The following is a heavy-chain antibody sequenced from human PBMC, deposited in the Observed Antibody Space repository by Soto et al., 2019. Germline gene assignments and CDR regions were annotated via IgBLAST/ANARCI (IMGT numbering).Heavy chain of an antibody. CDR1: GGSFSGYY. D-gene: IGHD1-7*01. V-gene: IGHV4-34*01. CDR3: ASVESAWGVLELRFRYNWFAP. Sequence: PSETLSLTCAVYGGSFSGYYWSWIRQPPGKGLEWIGEINHSGSTNYNPSLKSRVTISVDTSKNQFSLKLSSVTAADTAVYYCASVESAWGVLELRFRYNWFAPGGQGTLVPVP. CDR2: INHSGST. J-gene: IGHJ5*02.